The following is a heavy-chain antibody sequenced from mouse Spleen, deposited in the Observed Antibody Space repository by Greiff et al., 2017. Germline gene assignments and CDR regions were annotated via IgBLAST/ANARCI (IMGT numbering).Heavy chain of an antibody. D-gene: IGHD2-3*01. V-gene: IGHV5-16*01. J-gene: IGHJ4*01. CDR3: ARDHDDGFHYAMDY. CDR1: GFTFSDYY. Sequence: EVKLMESEGGLVQPGSSMKLSCTASGFTFSDYYMAWVRQVPEKGLEWVANINYDGSSTYYLDSLKSRFIISRDNAKNILYLQMSSLKSEDTATYYCARDHDDGFHYAMDYWGQGTSVTVSS. CDR2: INYDGSST.